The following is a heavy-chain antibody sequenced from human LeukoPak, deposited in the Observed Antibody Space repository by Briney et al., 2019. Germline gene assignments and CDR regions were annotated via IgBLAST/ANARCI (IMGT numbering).Heavy chain of an antibody. J-gene: IGHJ4*02. D-gene: IGHD6-13*01. CDR1: GGSISSYY. CDR2: INHSGST. V-gene: IGHV4-34*01. Sequence: SEPLSLTCTVSGGSISSYYWSWIRPPPGKGLEWIGEINHSGSTNYNPSLKSRVTISVDTSKNQFSLKLSSVTAADTAVYYSARRRLNSSSWYGYDYWGQGTLVTVSS. CDR3: ARRRLNSSSWYGYDY.